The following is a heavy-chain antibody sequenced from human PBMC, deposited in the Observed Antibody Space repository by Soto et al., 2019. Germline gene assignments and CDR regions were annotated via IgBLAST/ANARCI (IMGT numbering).Heavy chain of an antibody. CDR2: ITGSGAGS. Sequence: EVQLLESGGGWLQPGGSLRLSCAASGFTFSSYAMNWVRQAPGKGLEWVSGITGSGAGSYYSDSVKGRFTISRDNSKNILYLQMISLRAEDTAVYYCVKAYNNGWPNDWFDPWGHGSLVTVSS. CDR1: GFTFSSYA. D-gene: IGHD3-10*01. J-gene: IGHJ5*02. CDR3: VKAYNNGWPNDWFDP. V-gene: IGHV3-23*01.